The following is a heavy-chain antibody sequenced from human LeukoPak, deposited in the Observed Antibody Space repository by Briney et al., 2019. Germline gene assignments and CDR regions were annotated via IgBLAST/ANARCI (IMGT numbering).Heavy chain of an antibody. Sequence: PGRSLRLSCTASGFTFSTYGAHWVRQAPGKGLEWVAVISYDGSNKYYADSVKGRFTISRDNSKNTLYLQMNSLRAEDTAVYYCHFNYYDSSGYQFDYWGQGTLVTVSS. CDR2: ISYDGSNK. V-gene: IGHV3-30*03. CDR1: GFTFSTYG. CDR3: HFNYYDSSGYQFDY. J-gene: IGHJ4*02. D-gene: IGHD3-22*01.